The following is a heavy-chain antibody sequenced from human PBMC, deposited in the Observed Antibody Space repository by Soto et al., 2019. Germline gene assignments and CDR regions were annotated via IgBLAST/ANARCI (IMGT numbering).Heavy chain of an antibody. CDR3: ARGRKRITRFGVVITQYYYYGMDV. V-gene: IGHV4-34*01. CDR2: INHSGST. J-gene: IGHJ6*02. Sequence: PSETLALTCTVYGGSFSGYYWSWSRQPPGKGKEWIGEINHSGSTNYNPSLKIRVTISVDTSKNQFSLKLSSVTAADTAVYYCARGRKRITRFGVVITQYYYYGMDVWGQGTAVT. CDR1: GGSFSGYY. D-gene: IGHD3-3*01.